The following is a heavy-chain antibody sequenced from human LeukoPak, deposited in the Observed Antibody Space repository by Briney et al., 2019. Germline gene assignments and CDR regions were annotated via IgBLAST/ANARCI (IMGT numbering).Heavy chain of an antibody. CDR3: ARVYRHLLSEEGDY. CDR2: ISAYNGNA. Sequence: GASVKVSCKASGYTFTSYGISWVRQAPGQGLEWMGWISAYNGNANYAQKLQGRVTMTTDTSTSTAYMELRSLRSDDTAVYYCARVYRHLLSEEGDYWGQGTLVTVSS. D-gene: IGHD1-1*01. CDR1: GYTFTSYG. V-gene: IGHV1-18*01. J-gene: IGHJ4*02.